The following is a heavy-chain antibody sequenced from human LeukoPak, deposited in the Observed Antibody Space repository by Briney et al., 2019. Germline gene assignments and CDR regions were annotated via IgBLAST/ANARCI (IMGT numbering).Heavy chain of an antibody. D-gene: IGHD5/OR15-5a*01. J-gene: IGHJ6*03. CDR3: ARARLDYYYYYMDV. CDR1: GGSISSGSYY. CDR2: IYTSGST. Sequence: SETLSLTCTVSGGSISSGSYYWSWIRQPAGKGLEWIGRIYTSGSTNYNPSLESRVTMSVDTSKNQFSLKLSSVTAADTAVYYCARARLDYYYYYMDVWGKGTTVTVSS. V-gene: IGHV4-61*02.